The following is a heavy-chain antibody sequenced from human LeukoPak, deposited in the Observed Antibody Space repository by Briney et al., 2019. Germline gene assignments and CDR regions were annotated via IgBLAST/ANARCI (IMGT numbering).Heavy chain of an antibody. CDR2: ITYSGST. CDR1: GGSIGSDDYY. V-gene: IGHV4-30-4*01. D-gene: IGHD5-12*01. CDR3: ARGGVGGYDYFDS. J-gene: IGHJ4*02. Sequence: SPTLSLTCTVSGGSIGSDDYYWSWIRQPPGKGLEWIGHITYSGSTDYSPSLRSRVTMSVDTSKNQFSLKLNSVTAAETAMYFCARGGVGGYDYFDSWGQGTLVAVSS.